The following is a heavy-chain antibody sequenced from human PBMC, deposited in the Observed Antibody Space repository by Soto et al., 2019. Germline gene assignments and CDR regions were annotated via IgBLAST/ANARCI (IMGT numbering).Heavy chain of an antibody. J-gene: IGHJ4*02. V-gene: IGHV4-31*03. Sequence: QVQLQESGPGLVKPSQTLSLTCTDSGGSISSGGYYWSWIRQHPGKGLEWIGYIYYNPSLKSRVTISVDTSKNQFSLKLSSVTAADTAVYYCARWPQLEPRFDYWGQGTLVTVSS. D-gene: IGHD1-1*01. CDR1: GGSISSGGYY. CDR2: IY. CDR3: ARWPQLEPRFDY.